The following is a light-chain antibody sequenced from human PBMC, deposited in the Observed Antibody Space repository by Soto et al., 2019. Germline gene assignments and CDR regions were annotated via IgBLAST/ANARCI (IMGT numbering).Light chain of an antibody. V-gene: IGKV1-39*01. CDR2: AAS. CDR3: QQSYSTPPWT. Sequence: DVQTTQSPSSLSASVGDRVTITCRASQSVSIYLNWYQQKPGKAPNLLISAASSLHSGVPSRFSGSGSGTDFTLTISSLQPEDFATYYCQQSYSTPPWTFGQGTKVDIK. CDR1: QSVSIY. J-gene: IGKJ1*01.